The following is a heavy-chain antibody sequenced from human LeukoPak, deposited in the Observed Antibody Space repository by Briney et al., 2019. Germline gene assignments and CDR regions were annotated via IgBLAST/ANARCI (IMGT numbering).Heavy chain of an antibody. CDR1: GYTFSSYA. D-gene: IGHD3-3*01. CDR2: ISGSGGST. Sequence: GGSLRLPCAASGYTFSSYAMTWVRQAPGKGLEWVSAISGSGGSTYYADSVKGRFTISRDNSKNTLYLQMNSLRAEDTAVYYCAKGYRNYDFSSGSYFDYWGQGTLVTVSS. V-gene: IGHV3-23*01. J-gene: IGHJ4*02. CDR3: AKGYRNYDFSSGSYFDY.